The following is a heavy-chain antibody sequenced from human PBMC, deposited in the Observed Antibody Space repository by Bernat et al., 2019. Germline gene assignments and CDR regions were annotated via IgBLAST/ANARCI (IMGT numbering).Heavy chain of an antibody. Sequence: QVQLVQSGAEVKKPGASVKVSCKASGYTFTSYAMHWVRQAPGQRLEWMGWINAGNGNTKYSQKFQGRVTITRDTSASTAYMELSSLRSEDTAVYYYARGGDCSGGSCSLKFWGQGTLVTVSS. CDR3: ARGGDCSGGSCSLKF. V-gene: IGHV1-3*01. D-gene: IGHD2-15*01. J-gene: IGHJ4*02. CDR1: GYTFTSYA. CDR2: INAGNGNT.